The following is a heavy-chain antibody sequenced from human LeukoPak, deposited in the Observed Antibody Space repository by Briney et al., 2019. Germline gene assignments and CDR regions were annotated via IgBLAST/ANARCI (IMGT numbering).Heavy chain of an antibody. CDR2: INTNSGDT. V-gene: IGHV1-2*02. Sequence: GASVKVSCKASGYTFTGYYIHWVRQAPGQGLDWMGWINTNSGDTSYVQNFQGRVTMTRDTSISTAYMELSRLRSDDTAVYYCARGIAVAGAQDWGQGTLVTVSS. CDR3: ARGIAVAGAQD. CDR1: GYTFTGYY. D-gene: IGHD6-19*01. J-gene: IGHJ4*02.